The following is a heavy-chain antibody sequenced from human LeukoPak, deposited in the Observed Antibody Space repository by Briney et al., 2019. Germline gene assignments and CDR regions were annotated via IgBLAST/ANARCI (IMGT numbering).Heavy chain of an antibody. D-gene: IGHD2-2*01. CDR2: TYYRSTWYN. Sequence: SQTLSLTCAISGDSVSSNSVTWNWIRESPSRGLEWLGRTYYRSTWYNDYAVSVRGRITVNPDTSKNQFSLHLNSVTPEDTAVYYCARRLTQYDCFDPWGQGILVTVSS. CDR3: ARRLTQYDCFDP. V-gene: IGHV6-1*01. CDR1: GDSVSSNSVT. J-gene: IGHJ5*02.